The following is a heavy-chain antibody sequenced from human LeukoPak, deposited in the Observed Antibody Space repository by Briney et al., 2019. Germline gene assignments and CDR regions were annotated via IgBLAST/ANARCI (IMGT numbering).Heavy chain of an antibody. CDR1: GFTFSSYS. V-gene: IGHV3-48*01. J-gene: IGHJ3*01. D-gene: IGHD2-2*02. CDR2: ISSSSTI. CDR3: AREFYCSSTSCYRD. Sequence: GGSLRLSCAASGFTFSSYSMNWVRQAPGKGLEWVSYISSSSTIYYADSVKGRFTISRDNTKNSLYLQMNSLRAEDTAVYYCAREFYCSSTSCYRDWGQGTMVTVSS.